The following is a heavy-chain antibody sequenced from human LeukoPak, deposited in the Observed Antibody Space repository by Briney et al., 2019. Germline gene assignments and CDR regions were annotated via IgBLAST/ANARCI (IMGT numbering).Heavy chain of an antibody. CDR3: AKGRSSSWFRKDAFDI. J-gene: IGHJ3*02. CDR2: ISYDGSNQ. V-gene: IGHV3-30*04. CDR1: GFTFSSYA. Sequence: QTGGSLRLSCAASGFTFSSYATHWVRQAPGKGLEWVAVISYDGSNQYYADSVKGRFTISRDNSKNTLYLQMNSLRAEDTAVYYCAKGRSSSWFRKDAFDIWGQGTMVTVSS. D-gene: IGHD6-13*01.